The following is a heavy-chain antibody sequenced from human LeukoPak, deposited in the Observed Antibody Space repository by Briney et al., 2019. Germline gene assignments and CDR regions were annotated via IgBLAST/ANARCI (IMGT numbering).Heavy chain of an antibody. Sequence: ASVKVSCKASGYTFTSYYMHWVRQAPGQRLEWMGWINAGNGNTKYSQKFQGRVTITRDTSASTAYMELSSLRSEDTAVYYCARDAYCSSTSCRDYYYGMDVWGQGTTVTVSS. CDR1: GYTFTSYY. CDR3: ARDAYCSSTSCRDYYYGMDV. V-gene: IGHV1-3*01. J-gene: IGHJ6*02. CDR2: INAGNGNT. D-gene: IGHD2-2*01.